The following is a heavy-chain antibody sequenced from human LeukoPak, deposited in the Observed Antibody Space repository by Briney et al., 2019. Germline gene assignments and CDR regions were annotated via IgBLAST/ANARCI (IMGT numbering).Heavy chain of an antibody. Sequence: PGGSLRLSCAASGFTFSSDAMTWVRQTPGKGLEWVSTIDISGDRRNYADSVKGRFTISRDNSRNALYLQVNSLRVEDTAIYYCTKDVSNFIGAFDAWGQGTMVTVSS. CDR2: IDISGDRR. D-gene: IGHD2-8*01. V-gene: IGHV3-23*01. J-gene: IGHJ3*01. CDR3: TKDVSNFIGAFDA. CDR1: GFTFSSDA.